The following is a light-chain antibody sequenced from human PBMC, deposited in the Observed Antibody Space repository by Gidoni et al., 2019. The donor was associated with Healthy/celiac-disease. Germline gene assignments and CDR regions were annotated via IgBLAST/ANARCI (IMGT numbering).Light chain of an antibody. CDR1: KLGDKY. CDR2: QDS. Sequence: SYELTQPPSGSGSPGQTASITCSGDKLGDKYACWYQQKPGQSPVLVIYQDSKRPSGIPERFSGSNSGNTATLTISGTQAMDEADYYCQAWDSSVVFGGGTKLTVL. CDR3: QAWDSSVV. J-gene: IGLJ2*01. V-gene: IGLV3-1*01.